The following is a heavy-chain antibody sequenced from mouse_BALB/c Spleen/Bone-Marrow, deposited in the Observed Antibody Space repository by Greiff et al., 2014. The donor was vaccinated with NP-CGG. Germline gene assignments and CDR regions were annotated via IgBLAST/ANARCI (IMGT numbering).Heavy chain of an antibody. J-gene: IGHJ2*01. V-gene: IGHV1-67*01. CDR3: ASTAGTQYDYFAY. CDR1: GYTFTGYA. D-gene: IGHD1-2*01. CDR2: ISSYSGNT. Sequence: VQLQQSGPELVRPGVSVKIPCKGFGYTFTGYAIHWVKQSHAKTLEWIGVISSYSGNTNYNQKFKGRATMTVDKSSSTAYMELARLTSEDSAIYYCASTAGTQYDYFAYWGQGTTLTASS.